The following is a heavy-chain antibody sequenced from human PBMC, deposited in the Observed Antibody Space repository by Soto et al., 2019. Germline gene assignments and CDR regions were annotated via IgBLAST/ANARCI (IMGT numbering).Heavy chain of an antibody. CDR1: GGSISSYY. CDR3: ARHAKIVVVPAVNNWFDP. CDR2: IYYSGST. D-gene: IGHD2-2*01. V-gene: IGHV4-59*08. J-gene: IGHJ5*02. Sequence: SETLSLTCTVSGGSISSYYWSWIRQPPGKGLKWIGYIYYSGSTNYNPSLKSRVTISVDTSKNQFSLKLSSVTAADTAVYYCARHAKIVVVPAVNNWFDPWGQGALVTVSS.